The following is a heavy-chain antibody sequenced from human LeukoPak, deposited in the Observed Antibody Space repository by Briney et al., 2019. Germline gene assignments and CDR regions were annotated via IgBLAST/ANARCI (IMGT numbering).Heavy chain of an antibody. CDR2: INPSGGST. D-gene: IGHD1-26*01. CDR1: GYTFTSYY. Sequence: ASVKVSCKASGYTFTSYYMHWVRQAPGQGLEWMGIINPSGGSTSYAQKFQGRVTMTRDMSTSTVYMELSSLRSEDTAVYYCARGLQGATSGGGFDYWGQGTLVTVSS. J-gene: IGHJ4*02. CDR3: ARGLQGATSGGGFDY. V-gene: IGHV1-46*01.